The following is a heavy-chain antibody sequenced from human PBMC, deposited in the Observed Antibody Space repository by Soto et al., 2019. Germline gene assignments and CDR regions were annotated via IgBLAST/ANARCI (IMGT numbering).Heavy chain of an antibody. CDR1: GGSISSGGYS. CDR2: IYHSGST. Sequence: QLQLQESGSGLVKPSQTLSLTCAVSGGSISSGGYSWSWIRQPPGKGLEWIGYIYHSGSTYYNPSLKSHVPNSVHRSKNQFSLKLSSVTAADTAVYYCARATGTRVDYWGQGTLVAVSS. CDR3: ARATGTRVDY. J-gene: IGHJ4*02. V-gene: IGHV4-30-2*01. D-gene: IGHD4-17*01.